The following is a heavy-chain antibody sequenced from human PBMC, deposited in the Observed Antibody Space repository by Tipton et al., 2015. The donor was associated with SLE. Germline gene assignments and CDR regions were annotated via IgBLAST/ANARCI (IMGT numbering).Heavy chain of an antibody. CDR3: ARHASRRSGSYNEIDY. CDR2: ISHTEST. J-gene: IGHJ4*02. Sequence: TLSLTCTVSGYSITSGDYWGWIRQPPGKGLEWIAIISHTESTYYNPSLKSRVTISIDTSRNQFSLRLNSVTAADTAVYYCARHASRRSGSYNEIDYWGQGTLVTVSS. V-gene: IGHV4-38-2*02. D-gene: IGHD3-10*01. CDR1: GYSITSGDY.